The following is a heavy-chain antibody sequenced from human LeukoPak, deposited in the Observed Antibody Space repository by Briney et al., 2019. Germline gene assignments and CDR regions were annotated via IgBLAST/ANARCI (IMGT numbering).Heavy chain of an antibody. Sequence: PGGSLRLSCAASGFSLTSYAMTWVRQAPGKGLQWVSVISGSGGATYYADSVKGRFTISRDNSKNTLYLQMNSLRTEDTAVYYCAKAEGYDILTGLDYWGQGTLVTVSS. V-gene: IGHV3-23*01. CDR3: AKAEGYDILTGLDY. D-gene: IGHD3-9*01. J-gene: IGHJ4*02. CDR2: ISGSGGAT. CDR1: GFSLTSYA.